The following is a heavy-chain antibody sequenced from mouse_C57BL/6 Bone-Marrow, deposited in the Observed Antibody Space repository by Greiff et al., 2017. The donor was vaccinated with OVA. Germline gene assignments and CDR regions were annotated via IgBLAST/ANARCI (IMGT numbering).Heavy chain of an antibody. Sequence: QVQLQQSGAELMKPGASVKLSCKATGYTFTGYWIEWVKQRPGHGLEWIGELLPGSGSTNYNEKFTGKATFTADTSSNTAYMQLSSLTTEDSAIYYCARSHYYGSSLFAYWGQGTLVTVSA. J-gene: IGHJ3*01. CDR2: LLPGSGST. CDR1: GYTFTGYW. D-gene: IGHD1-1*01. CDR3: ARSHYYGSSLFAY. V-gene: IGHV1-9*01.